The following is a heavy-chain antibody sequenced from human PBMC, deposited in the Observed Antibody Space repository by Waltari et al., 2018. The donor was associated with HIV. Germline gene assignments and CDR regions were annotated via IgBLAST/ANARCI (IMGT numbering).Heavy chain of an antibody. J-gene: IGHJ4*02. CDR1: GFNFGNYG. CDR2: ISGPTDYT. V-gene: IGHV3-21*02. Sequence: EVQLGESEGGLVKPEGPPRLSVRASGFNFGNYGMNGVRQAPVKGLTWVESISGPTDYTHYPDSLKGRFTISRDNDKESLVLQMNGLRAEDTAISYCVRGVVDFWGQGIPVNVSS. CDR3: VRGVVDF.